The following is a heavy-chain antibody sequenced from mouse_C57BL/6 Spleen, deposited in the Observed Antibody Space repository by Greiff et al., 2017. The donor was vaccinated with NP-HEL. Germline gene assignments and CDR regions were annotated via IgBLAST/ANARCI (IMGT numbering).Heavy chain of an antibody. V-gene: IGHV3-1*01. J-gene: IGHJ4*01. Sequence: VQLKESGPGMVKPSQSLSLTCTVTGYSITSGYDWHWIRHFPGNKLEWMGYISYSGSTNYNPSLKSRISITHDTSKNHFFLKLNSVTTEDTATYYCARDSSGYVGYAMDYWGQGTSVTVSS. D-gene: IGHD3-2*02. CDR2: ISYSGST. CDR1: GYSITSGYD. CDR3: ARDSSGYVGYAMDY.